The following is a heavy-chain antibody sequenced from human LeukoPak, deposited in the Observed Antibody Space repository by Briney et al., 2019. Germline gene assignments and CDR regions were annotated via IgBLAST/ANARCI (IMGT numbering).Heavy chain of an antibody. D-gene: IGHD6-6*01. CDR2: TYDSGSNT. Sequence: VGSLRLSCGASGVTFSDNALSWVRQGPGKGLEWVSTTYDSGSNTHYADAVKSRFTISRDNSRSTMYLQMNSLRAGDRAVYYCTGHGSSSGWGQGNLVTVSS. CDR3: TGHGSSSG. J-gene: IGHJ4*02. CDR1: GVTFSDNA. V-gene: IGHV3-23*01.